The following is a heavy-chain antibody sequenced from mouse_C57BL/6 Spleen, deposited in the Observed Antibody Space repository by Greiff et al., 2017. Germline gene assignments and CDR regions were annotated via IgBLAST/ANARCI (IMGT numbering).Heavy chain of an antibody. V-gene: IGHV1-74*01. CDR3: AIGWTTPATDY. J-gene: IGHJ2*01. Sequence: QVQLQQSGAELVKPGASVKLSCKASGYTFTSYWMHWVKQRPGQGLEWIGRIHPYGGNTNYNQKFKGKATLTVDKSSSTAYMQLNSLTSEDSAVYSCAIGWTTPATDYWGPGTTLTVSS. D-gene: IGHD1-2*01. CDR2: IHPYGGNT. CDR1: GYTFTSYW.